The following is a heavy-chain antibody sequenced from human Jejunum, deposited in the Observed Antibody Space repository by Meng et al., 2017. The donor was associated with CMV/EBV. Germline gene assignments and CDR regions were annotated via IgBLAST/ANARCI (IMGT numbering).Heavy chain of an antibody. CDR2: ISLNSGSI. CDR3: AKDMSRGVTGTTTFDY. Sequence: FTVNDYAMHWVRQVPGKGLEWVSGISLNSGSIRYAGSVKGRFTVSRDNAKNSLYLQMNSLRPEDTALYYCAKDMSRGVTGTTTFDYWGQGTLVTVSS. V-gene: IGHV3-9*01. J-gene: IGHJ4*02. CDR1: FTVNDYA. D-gene: IGHD1-7*01.